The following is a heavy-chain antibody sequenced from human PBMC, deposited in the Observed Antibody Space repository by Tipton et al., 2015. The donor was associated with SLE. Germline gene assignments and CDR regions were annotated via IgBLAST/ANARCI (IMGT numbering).Heavy chain of an antibody. D-gene: IGHD4-23*01. CDR2: ISHSGST. CDR1: GVSISTGEYY. CDR3: ARSNGNVGRFDY. Sequence: TLSLTCSVSGVSISTGEYYWNWIRQYPGRGLEWIGYISHSGSTYYDSSLKSRLTMSVDTSKNQFSLRLTSVTAADTAMYYCARSNGNVGRFDYGGQGTLVTVSS. V-gene: IGHV4-31*03. J-gene: IGHJ4*02.